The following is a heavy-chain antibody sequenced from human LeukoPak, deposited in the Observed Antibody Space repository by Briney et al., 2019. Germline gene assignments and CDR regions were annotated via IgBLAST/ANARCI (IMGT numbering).Heavy chain of an antibody. Sequence: ASVKVSCKASGYTFTGYCMHWVRQAPGQGLEWMGWINPNSGGTNYAQKFQGRVTMTRDTSISTAYMELSRLRSDDTAVYYCARDLGGIYYGMDVWGQGTTVTVSS. CDR1: GYTFTGYC. CDR2: INPNSGGT. D-gene: IGHD3-16*01. CDR3: ARDLGGIYYGMDV. V-gene: IGHV1-2*02. J-gene: IGHJ6*02.